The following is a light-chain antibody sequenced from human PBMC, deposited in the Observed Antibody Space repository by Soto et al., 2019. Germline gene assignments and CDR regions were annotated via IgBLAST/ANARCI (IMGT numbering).Light chain of an antibody. J-gene: IGLJ2*01. CDR1: SSDVGGYNY. CDR2: EVS. V-gene: IGLV2-8*01. Sequence: QSVLTQPPSASGSPGQSVTISCTGTSSDVGGYNYVSWYQQHPGKAPKLMIYEVSKRPSGVPDRFSGSKSGNTASLTVSGLQAEDEADYYCSSYAGIFVFGGGTKLTVL. CDR3: SSYAGIFV.